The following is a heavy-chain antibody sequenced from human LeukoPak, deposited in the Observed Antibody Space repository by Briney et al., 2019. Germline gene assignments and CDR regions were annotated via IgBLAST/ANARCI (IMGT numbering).Heavy chain of an antibody. CDR3: ARDLRETAFWYFDL. J-gene: IGHJ2*01. CDR2: IYYSGST. D-gene: IGHD2-21*02. Sequence: PSQTLSLTCTVSGGSISSGVYYWSWIRQHPGKGLEWIGYIYYSGSTYYNPSLKSRVTISVDTSKNQFSLKLSSVTAADTAVYYCARDLRETAFWYFDLWGRGTLVTVSS. V-gene: IGHV4-31*03. CDR1: GGSISSGVYY.